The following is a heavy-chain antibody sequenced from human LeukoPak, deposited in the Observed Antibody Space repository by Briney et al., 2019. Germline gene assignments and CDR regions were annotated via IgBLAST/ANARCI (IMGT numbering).Heavy chain of an antibody. CDR3: ARDRGFCHV. Sequence: PGRSLRLSCAASGFTFSSYGMHWVRQAPGKGLEWVAVISYDGSNKYYADSVKGRFTISRDNSKNTLYLQMNSLRAEDTAVYYCARDRGFCHVWGKGTTVTVSS. CDR1: GFTFSSYG. D-gene: IGHD1-26*01. V-gene: IGHV3-30*03. J-gene: IGHJ6*04. CDR2: ISYDGSNK.